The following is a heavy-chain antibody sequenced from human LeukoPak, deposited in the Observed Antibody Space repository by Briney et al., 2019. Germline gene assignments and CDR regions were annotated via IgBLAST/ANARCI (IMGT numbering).Heavy chain of an antibody. D-gene: IGHD6-19*01. CDR2: INQDENKK. Sequence: GGSLRLSCVASGFTFSNSWMTWVRQVPGKGLEWVANINQDENKKNYVDSVKGRFTVSRDNAKNSLYLQMNNLRADDTAIYYCARDYSPSMSGSVWHDAFDIWGLGTMVTVSS. V-gene: IGHV3-7*01. CDR1: GFTFSNSW. CDR3: ARDYSPSMSGSVWHDAFDI. J-gene: IGHJ3*02.